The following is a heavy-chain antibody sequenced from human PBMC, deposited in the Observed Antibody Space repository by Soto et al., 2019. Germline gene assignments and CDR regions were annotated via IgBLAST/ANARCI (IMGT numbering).Heavy chain of an antibody. V-gene: IGHV1-18*01. CDR3: ARGRRFWSGYYAARGIDY. D-gene: IGHD3-3*01. CDR2: ISAYNGNT. J-gene: IGHJ4*02. CDR1: GYTFTSYG. Sequence: ASVKVSCKASGYTFTSYGISWVRQAPGQGLEWMGWISAYNGNTNYAQKLQGRVTISVDTSKNQFSPKLSSVTAADTAVYYCARGRRFWSGYYAARGIDYWGQGTLVTVSS.